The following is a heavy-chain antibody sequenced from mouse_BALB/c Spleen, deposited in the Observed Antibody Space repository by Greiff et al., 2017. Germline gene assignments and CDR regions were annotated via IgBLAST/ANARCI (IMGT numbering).Heavy chain of an antibody. CDR2: INSNGGST. Sequence: EVQLVESGGGLVKLGGSLKLSCAASGFTFSSYYMSWVRQTPEKRLELVAAINSNGGSTYYPDTVKGRFTISRDNAKNTLYLQMSSLKSEDTALYYCARHGGAAGMDYWGQGTSVTVSS. V-gene: IGHV5-6-2*01. CDR3: ARHGGAAGMDY. CDR1: GFTFSSYY. D-gene: IGHD6-1*01. J-gene: IGHJ4*01.